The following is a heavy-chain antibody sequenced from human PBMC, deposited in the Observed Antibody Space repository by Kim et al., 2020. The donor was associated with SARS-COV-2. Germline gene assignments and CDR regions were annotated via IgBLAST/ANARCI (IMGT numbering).Heavy chain of an antibody. J-gene: IGHJ4*02. CDR2: IFYTGTA. D-gene: IGHD3-10*01. V-gene: IGHV4-39*02. CDR1: GGSVSSPDYY. CDR3: VRNAVRGGDDY. Sequence: SETLSLTCSVSGGSVSSPDYYWGWIRQPPGKELEWIGSIFYTGTAYYNPSLKSRVTLSVDTSKNHFSLKVTSMTASETALYFCVRNAVRGGDDYWGPG.